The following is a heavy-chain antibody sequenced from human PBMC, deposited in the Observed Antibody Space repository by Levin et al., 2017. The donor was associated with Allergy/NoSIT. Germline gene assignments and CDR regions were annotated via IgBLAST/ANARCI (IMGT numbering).Heavy chain of an antibody. D-gene: IGHD6-19*01. CDR3: AGGSGWVFDH. Sequence: GGSLRLSCGASGFTFSSFWMTWVRQAPGKGLEWVANIKQDGSEKYYVDSVKGRFTISRDNAKNSLYLQMNSLRAEDTAIYYCAGGSGWVFDHWGQGTLVTVSS. V-gene: IGHV3-7*01. J-gene: IGHJ4*02. CDR2: IKQDGSEK. CDR1: GFTFSSFW.